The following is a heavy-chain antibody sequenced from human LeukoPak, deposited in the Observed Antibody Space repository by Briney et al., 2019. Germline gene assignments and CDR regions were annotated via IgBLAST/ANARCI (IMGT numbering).Heavy chain of an antibody. CDR2: INHSGST. V-gene: IGHV4-34*01. CDR1: GGSFSGYY. Sequence: PSETLSLTCAVYGGSFSGYYWSWIRQPPGKGLEWIGEINHSGSTNYNPSLKSRVTISVDTSKNQFSLKLSSVTAADTAVYYCARYSSGPHDAFDIWGQGTMVTVSS. J-gene: IGHJ3*02. CDR3: ARYSSGPHDAFDI. D-gene: IGHD6-19*01.